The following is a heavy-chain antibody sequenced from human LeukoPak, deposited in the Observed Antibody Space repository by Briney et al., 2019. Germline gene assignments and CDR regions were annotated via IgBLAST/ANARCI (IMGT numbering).Heavy chain of an antibody. CDR1: GYTFTSYG. D-gene: IGHD2-15*01. CDR2: ISAYNGNT. V-gene: IGHV1-18*01. J-gene: IGHJ3*02. Sequence: ASVKVSCKASGYTFTSYGISWVRRAPGQGLEWMGWISAYNGNTNYAQKLQGRVTLTTDTSTSTAYMELRSLRSDDTAVYYCARDGPLAFSSCSGGSCYPGIWGQGTMVTVSS. CDR3: ARDGPLAFSSCSGGSCYPGI.